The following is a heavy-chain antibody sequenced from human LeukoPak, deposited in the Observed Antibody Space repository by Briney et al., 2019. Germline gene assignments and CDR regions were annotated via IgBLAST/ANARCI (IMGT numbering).Heavy chain of an antibody. CDR1: GFTFSSYW. Sequence: GGSLRLSCAASGFTFSSYWMSWVRQAPGKGLEWVANIKQDGSEKYYADSVKGRFTISRDNAKNSLYLQMNSLRAEDTAVYYCARAQEEWLLLRFDYWGQGTLVTVSS. D-gene: IGHD3-22*01. J-gene: IGHJ4*02. CDR2: IKQDGSEK. CDR3: ARAQEEWLLLRFDY. V-gene: IGHV3-7*01.